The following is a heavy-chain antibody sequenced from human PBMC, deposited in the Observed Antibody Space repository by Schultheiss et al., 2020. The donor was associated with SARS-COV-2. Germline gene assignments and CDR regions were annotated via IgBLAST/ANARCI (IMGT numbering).Heavy chain of an antibody. CDR1: GSSISGYF. CDR3: ARRRQDTNAYSYFDS. D-gene: IGHD4-11*01. Sequence: SQTLSLTCTVSGSSISGYFWTWIRQPPGKGLEQVGNIYYTGITKYSPSLKSRITISVDTSKKQFSLRLGSVTAADTAVYYCARRRQDTNAYSYFDSWGRGALVTVSS. CDR2: IYYTGIT. V-gene: IGHV4-59*01. J-gene: IGHJ4*02.